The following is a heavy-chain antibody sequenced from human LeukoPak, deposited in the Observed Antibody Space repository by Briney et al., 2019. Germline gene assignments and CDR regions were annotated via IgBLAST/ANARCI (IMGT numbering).Heavy chain of an antibody. J-gene: IGHJ4*02. D-gene: IGHD6-6*01. CDR1: GESFSKHY. V-gene: IGHV4-34*01. CDR2: IEHRGNT. Sequence: SETLSLTCVVNGESFSKHYWTWIRQSPGKGLEWIGEIEHRGNTNYNPSLKSRVTISVDPSKNEFSLKLKSMTAADTAVFYCARGRGVAARRGFDFWGQGTLVTVSS. CDR3: ARGRGVAARRGFDF.